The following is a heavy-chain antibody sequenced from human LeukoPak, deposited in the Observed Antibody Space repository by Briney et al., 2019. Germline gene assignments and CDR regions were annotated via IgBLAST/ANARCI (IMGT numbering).Heavy chain of an antibody. V-gene: IGHV1-2*02. CDR3: ATRYYDSSSSIDR. Sequence: ASVKVSCKASGYTFTGYYMHWVRQAPGQGLEWMGWINPNSGGTNYAQKFQGRVTMTEDTSTDTAYMELSSLRSEDTAVYYCATRYYDSSSSIDRWGQGTLVTVSS. CDR2: INPNSGGT. D-gene: IGHD3-22*01. CDR1: GYTFTGYY. J-gene: IGHJ5*02.